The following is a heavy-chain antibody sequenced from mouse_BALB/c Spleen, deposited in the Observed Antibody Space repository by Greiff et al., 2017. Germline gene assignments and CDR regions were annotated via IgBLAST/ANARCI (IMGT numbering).Heavy chain of an antibody. V-gene: IGHV2-9*02. CDR1: GFSLTSYG. J-gene: IGHJ4*01. CDR3: ASHDYDGYYYAMDY. D-gene: IGHD2-4*01. Sequence: VMLVESGPGLVAPSQSLSITCTVSGFSLTSYGVHWVRQPPGKGLEWLGVIWAGGSTNYNSALMSRLSISKDNSKSQVFLKMNSLQTDDTAMYYCASHDYDGYYYAMDYWGQGTSVTVSS. CDR2: IWAGGST.